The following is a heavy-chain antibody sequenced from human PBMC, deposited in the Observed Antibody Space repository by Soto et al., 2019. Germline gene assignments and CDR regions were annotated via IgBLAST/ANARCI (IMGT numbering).Heavy chain of an antibody. Sequence: ASVKVSCKASGNTFASYGISWVRQAPGQGLEWMGWISPYNGDTEYSQKLQDRLTMTTDTSASTAYVELRNLRSDDTAVYYCARLPKSSFYYYGMDVWGQGTTVTVSS. D-gene: IGHD3-10*01. CDR1: GNTFASYG. J-gene: IGHJ6*02. CDR2: ISPYNGDT. CDR3: ARLPKSSFYYYGMDV. V-gene: IGHV1-18*01.